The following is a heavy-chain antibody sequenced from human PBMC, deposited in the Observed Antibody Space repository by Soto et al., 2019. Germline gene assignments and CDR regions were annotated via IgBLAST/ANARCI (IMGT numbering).Heavy chain of an antibody. Sequence: SETLSLTCTVSGGSISSYYWSWIRQPPGKGLEWIGYIYYSGSTNYNPSLKSRVTISVDTSKNQFSLKLSSVTAADTAVYYCARVTVNSSGWSYGMDVWGQGTTVTVSS. CDR3: ARVTVNSSGWSYGMDV. J-gene: IGHJ6*02. D-gene: IGHD6-19*01. CDR2: IYYSGST. CDR1: GGSISSYY. V-gene: IGHV4-59*01.